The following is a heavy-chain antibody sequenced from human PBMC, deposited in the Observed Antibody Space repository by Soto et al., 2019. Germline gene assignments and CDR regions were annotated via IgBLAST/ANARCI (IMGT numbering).Heavy chain of an antibody. CDR1: GFTFCSYA. D-gene: IGHD6-6*01. CDR2: ISGRGGST. J-gene: IGHJ6*02. V-gene: IGHV3-23*01. Sequence: GSLRPSFAASGFTFCSYAMNWVRQAPGKGVGWGTVISGRGGSTYYADSVKGRFTISRDNSKNTMYLQMNSLRAEDTAVYYCAKDHLSSSSSWVYYYYGMDVWGQGTTVTVSS. CDR3: AKDHLSSSSSWVYYYYGMDV.